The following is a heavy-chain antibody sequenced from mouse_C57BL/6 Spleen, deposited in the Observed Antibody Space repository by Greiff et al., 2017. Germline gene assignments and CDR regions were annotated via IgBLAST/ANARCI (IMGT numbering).Heavy chain of an antibody. V-gene: IGHV5-6*02. CDR3: AGQGGSHYAMDY. D-gene: IGHD1-1*02. Sequence: DVMLVESGGDLVKPGGSLKLSCAASGFTFSSYGMSWVRQTPDKRLEWVATISSGGSYTYYPDSVKGRVTISRDNDKNTLYLQMSSLKSEDTAMYYCAGQGGSHYAMDYWGQGTSVTVSS. CDR1: GFTFSSYG. J-gene: IGHJ4*01. CDR2: ISSGGSYT.